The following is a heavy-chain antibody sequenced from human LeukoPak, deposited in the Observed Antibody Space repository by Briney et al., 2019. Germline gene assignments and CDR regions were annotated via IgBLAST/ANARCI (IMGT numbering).Heavy chain of an antibody. CDR2: ISSSSSYI. CDR3: ARAIVGATIDAFDI. J-gene: IGHJ3*02. D-gene: IGHD1-26*01. V-gene: IGHV3-21*01. CDR1: GFTFSSYS. Sequence: GGSLRLSCAASGFTFSSYSMNWVRQAPGKGLEWVSSISSSSSYIYYADSVKDRFTISRDNAKNSLYLQMNSLRAEDTAVYYCARAIVGATIDAFDIWGQGTMVTVSS.